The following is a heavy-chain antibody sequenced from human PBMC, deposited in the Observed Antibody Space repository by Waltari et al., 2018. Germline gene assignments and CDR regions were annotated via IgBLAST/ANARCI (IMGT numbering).Heavy chain of an antibody. CDR2: VYYSGPT. Sequence: QVQLQESGPGLVKPSETLSLTCTVSGASTSCYYWSWSRQPPGKGLEWIGYVYYSGPTNYNPPLKSRVTISLDTSKNQFSLRLRSVTAADTAVYYCARVAGSHDNGDYVERFDYWGQGTLVTVSS. V-gene: IGHV4-59*01. CDR1: GASTSCYY. CDR3: ARVAGSHDNGDYVERFDY. D-gene: IGHD4-17*01. J-gene: IGHJ4*02.